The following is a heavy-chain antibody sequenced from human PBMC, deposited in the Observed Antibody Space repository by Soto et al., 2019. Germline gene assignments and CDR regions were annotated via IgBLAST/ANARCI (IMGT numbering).Heavy chain of an antibody. CDR3: ARDRNYDSSGYYTGPLGY. J-gene: IGHJ4*02. D-gene: IGHD3-22*01. CDR1: RGTFSSYA. Sequence: ASVKVSCKASRGTFSSYAISWARQAPGQGLEWMGGIIPIFGTANYAQKFQGRVTITADESTSTAYMELSSLRSEDTAVYYCARDRNYDSSGYYTGPLGYWGQGTLVTVS. V-gene: IGHV1-69*13. CDR2: IIPIFGTA.